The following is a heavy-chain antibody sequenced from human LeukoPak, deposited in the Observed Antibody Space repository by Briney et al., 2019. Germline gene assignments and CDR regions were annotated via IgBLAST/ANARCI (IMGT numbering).Heavy chain of an antibody. CDR1: GGSISSSSYY. D-gene: IGHD5-18*01. Sequence: SETLSLTCTVSGGSISSSSYYWGWIRQPPGKGLEWIGSIYYSGSTYYNPSLKSRVTISVDTSKNQFSLKLSSVTAADTAVYYCARGYSYGHPRAFDIWGQGTMVTVSS. V-gene: IGHV4-39*01. CDR3: ARGYSYGHPRAFDI. CDR2: IYYSGST. J-gene: IGHJ3*02.